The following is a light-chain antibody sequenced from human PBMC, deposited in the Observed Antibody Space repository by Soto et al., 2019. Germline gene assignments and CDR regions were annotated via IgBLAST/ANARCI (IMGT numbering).Light chain of an antibody. Sequence: DLQMTQSPSTLSASVGDRVTITCRASQSISSWLAWYQQKPGRAPKLLIYKASSLETGVPSRFSGSGSGTEFTLIISSLQPDDFASYYCQQYGSSSPWTFGQGTKVDI. J-gene: IGKJ1*01. CDR1: QSISSW. V-gene: IGKV1-5*03. CDR3: QQYGSSSPWT. CDR2: KAS.